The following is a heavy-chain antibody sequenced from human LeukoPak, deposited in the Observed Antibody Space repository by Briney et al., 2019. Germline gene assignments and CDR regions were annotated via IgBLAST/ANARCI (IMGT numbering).Heavy chain of an antibody. D-gene: IGHD3-10*01. CDR3: ATMMYGSGNYYNSDY. Sequence: SETLTLTCAVSGGSISSSNWWSCVRQPPGKGLEWIGEIYHSGSTNYNPSLKSRVTISVDKSKNQFSLKLSSVTAADTAVYYCATMMYGSGNYYNSDYWGQGTLVTVSS. CDR2: IYHSGST. V-gene: IGHV4-4*02. CDR1: GGSISSSNW. J-gene: IGHJ4*02.